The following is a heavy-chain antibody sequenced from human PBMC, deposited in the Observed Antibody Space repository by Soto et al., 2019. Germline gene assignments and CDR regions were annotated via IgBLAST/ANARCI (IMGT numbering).Heavy chain of an antibody. J-gene: IGHJ4*02. D-gene: IGHD3-3*01. V-gene: IGHV3-48*02. Sequence: PGGSLRLSCAASGFTLISYNMNWLRQAPGKGLEWVSYISSSSSTIYYADSVKGRFTISRDNANNSLYLQMNSLRDEDTAVYYCASTDFWTGYYDFDDWGQGTLVTVSS. CDR3: ASTDFWTGYYDFDD. CDR1: GFTLISYN. CDR2: ISSSSSTI.